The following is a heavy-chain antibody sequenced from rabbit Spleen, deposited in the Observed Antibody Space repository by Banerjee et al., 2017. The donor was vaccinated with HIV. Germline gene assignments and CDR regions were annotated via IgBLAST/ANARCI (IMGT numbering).Heavy chain of an antibody. Sequence: QSLEESGGDLVKPGASLTLTCKASGFDFSSGDYMCWVRQAPGKGLEWISCIVGSSSGFTYSATWAKGRFTFSKTSSTTVTLQMTSLTAADTATYFCARDTSSSFSTYGMDLWGPGTLVTVS. V-gene: IGHV1S40*01. D-gene: IGHD1-1*01. CDR3: ARDTSSSFSTYGMDL. J-gene: IGHJ6*01. CDR2: IVGSSSGFT. CDR1: GFDFSSGDY.